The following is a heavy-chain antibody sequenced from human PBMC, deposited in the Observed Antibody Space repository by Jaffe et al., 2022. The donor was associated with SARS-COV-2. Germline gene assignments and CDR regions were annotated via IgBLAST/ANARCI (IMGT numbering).Heavy chain of an antibody. Sequence: QVQLVESGGGVVQPGRSLRLSCAASGFTFSSYGMHWVRQAPGKGLEWVAVIWYDGSNKYYADSVKGRFTISRDNSKNTLYLQMNSLRAEDTAVYYCARDPGSVGGDAFDIWGQGTMVTVSS. CDR2: IWYDGSNK. CDR3: ARDPGSVGGDAFDI. J-gene: IGHJ3*02. D-gene: IGHD1-26*01. CDR1: GFTFSSYG. V-gene: IGHV3-33*01.